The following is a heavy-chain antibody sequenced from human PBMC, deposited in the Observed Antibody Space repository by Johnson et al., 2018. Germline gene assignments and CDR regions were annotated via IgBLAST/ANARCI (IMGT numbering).Heavy chain of an antibody. J-gene: IGHJ1*01. CDR1: GFTFSSYG. D-gene: IGHD6-19*01. V-gene: IGHV3-21*01. CDR2: ISSSSTYI. Sequence: VQLQESGGGVVQPGRSLRLSCAASGFTFSSYGMHWVRQAPGKGLAWVSSISSSSTYIYFADSVKGRFTNSRDNAKNSLYLQMNSLRAEDTAVYHCAGVHSSGLSSAEYFQHWGQGTLVTVSS. CDR3: AGVHSSGLSSAEYFQH.